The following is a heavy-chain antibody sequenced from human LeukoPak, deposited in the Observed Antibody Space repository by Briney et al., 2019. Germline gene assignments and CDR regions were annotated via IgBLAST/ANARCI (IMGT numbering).Heavy chain of an antibody. CDR3: AKSMVRGVTLNIDFDY. D-gene: IGHD3-10*01. J-gene: IGHJ4*02. V-gene: IGHV3-30*18. CDR1: GFTFSSYG. CDR2: ISYDGSNK. Sequence: PGGSLRLSCAASGFTFSSYGMHWVRQAPGKGLEWVAVISYDGSNKYYADSVKGRFTISRDNSKNTLYLQMNSLRAEDTAVYYCAKSMVRGVTLNIDFDYWGQGTLVTVSS.